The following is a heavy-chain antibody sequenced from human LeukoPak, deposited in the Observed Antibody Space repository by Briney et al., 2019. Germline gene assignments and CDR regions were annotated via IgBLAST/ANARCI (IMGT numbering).Heavy chain of an antibody. D-gene: IGHD2/OR15-2a*01. Sequence: GGSLRLSCAGTGFSFSTNNFNWVRQAPGKGLEWLSYISTNSRSIYYADSAKGRFTISKDNAKNLLYLQMNSLRVGDTAAYFCARYIATSTFMDLWGKGTTVTVSS. CDR1: GFSFSTNN. CDR3: ARYIATSTFMDL. J-gene: IGHJ6*04. CDR2: ISTNSRSI. V-gene: IGHV3-48*01.